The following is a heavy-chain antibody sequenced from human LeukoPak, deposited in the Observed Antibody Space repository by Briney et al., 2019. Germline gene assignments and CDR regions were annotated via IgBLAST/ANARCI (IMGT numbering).Heavy chain of an antibody. D-gene: IGHD3-3*01. CDR2: IYHSGST. CDR3: ARGLFWDDFWSGYYSYYYYGMDV. J-gene: IGHJ6*02. V-gene: IGHV4-30-2*01. CDR1: GVSISSGGYS. Sequence: PSQTLSLTCAVSGVSISSGGYSWGWIRQPPGKGLEWIGYIYHSGSTYYNPSLKSRVTISVDRSKNQFSLKLSSVTAADTAVYYCARGLFWDDFWSGYYSYYYYGMDVWGQGTTVTVSS.